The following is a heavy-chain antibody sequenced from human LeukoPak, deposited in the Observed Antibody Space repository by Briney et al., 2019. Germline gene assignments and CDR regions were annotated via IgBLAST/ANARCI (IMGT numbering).Heavy chain of an antibody. J-gene: IGHJ4*02. CDR1: GFTFSSYA. Sequence: PGGSLRLSCAASGFTFSSYALSWVRQAPGKGLEWVSLMSGSGYTADYADSVKGRFTISRDNSKNTLYLQMNSLNAEDTALYYCAKRFRTSVWFFDSWGQGTLVTVSS. V-gene: IGHV3-23*01. CDR2: MSGSGYTA. D-gene: IGHD6-19*01. CDR3: AKRFRTSVWFFDS.